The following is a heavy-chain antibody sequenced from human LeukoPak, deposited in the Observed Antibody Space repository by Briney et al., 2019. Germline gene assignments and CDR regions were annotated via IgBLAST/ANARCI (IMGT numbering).Heavy chain of an antibody. CDR3: AKYLTGYTIGDHIDY. Sequence: GGSLRLSCVASGFIFSSYGLHWVRQAPGKGLEWVAFIRYDGRNRYYADSVKGRFTISRDNSKNTLYLQMNSLRAEDTAVYYCAKYLTGYTIGDHIDYWGQGTLVTVSS. CDR1: GFIFSSYG. J-gene: IGHJ4*02. D-gene: IGHD3-9*01. V-gene: IGHV3-30*02. CDR2: IRYDGRNR.